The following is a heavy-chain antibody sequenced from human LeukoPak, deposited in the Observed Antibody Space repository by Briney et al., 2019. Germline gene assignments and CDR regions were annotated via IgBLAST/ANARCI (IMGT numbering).Heavy chain of an antibody. J-gene: IGHJ3*02. CDR3: AREMYYYDSSGYGDAFDI. CDR2: IIPIFGTA. Sequence: SVKVSCKASGGTFSSYAISWVRQAPGQGLEWMGGIIPIFGTANYAQKFQGRVTITADESTSTAYMELSSLRSEDTAVYYSAREMYYYDSSGYGDAFDIWGQGTMVTVSS. V-gene: IGHV1-69*13. D-gene: IGHD3-22*01. CDR1: GGTFSSYA.